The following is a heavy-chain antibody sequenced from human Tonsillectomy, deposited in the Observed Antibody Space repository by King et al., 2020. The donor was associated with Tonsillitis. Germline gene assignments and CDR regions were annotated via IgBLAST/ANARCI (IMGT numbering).Heavy chain of an antibody. CDR3: ARARDTATGLYFFDS. CDR1: GAFISSSHW. CDR2: IYHSGST. V-gene: IGHV4-4*02. D-gene: IGHD5-18*01. Sequence: QLQESGPGLVKPSGTLSLTCAVSGAFISSSHWWSWLRQPPGSGLEWIGEIYHSGSTNNNPSLKSRVTISVDKSKKHFSLKLSPVTAADTAVYYCARARDTATGLYFFDSWGQGTLVTVSS. J-gene: IGHJ4*02.